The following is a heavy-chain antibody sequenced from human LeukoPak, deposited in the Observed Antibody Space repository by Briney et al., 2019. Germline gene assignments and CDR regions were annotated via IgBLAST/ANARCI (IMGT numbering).Heavy chain of an antibody. D-gene: IGHD6-13*01. Sequence: GGSLRLSCAASGFTFSSYRMHWVRQAPGKGLVWVSRINSDGSSRHYADSVKGRFTISRDNAKNTLYLQMNSLRAEDTAVYYCARGRGSSWYFEYYYYYMDVWGKGTTVTVSS. V-gene: IGHV3-74*01. CDR1: GFTFSSYR. CDR3: ARGRGSSWYFEYYYYYMDV. CDR2: INSDGSSR. J-gene: IGHJ6*03.